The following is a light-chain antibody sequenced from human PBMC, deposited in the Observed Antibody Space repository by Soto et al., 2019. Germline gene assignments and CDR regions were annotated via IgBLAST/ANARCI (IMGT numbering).Light chain of an antibody. CDR2: EVS. CDR1: SSDVGGYNF. Sequence: QSVLTQPPSTSGSPGQSVTISCTGTSSDVGGYNFVSWYQQHPGKAPKLIIYEVSRRPSGVPDRFSGSKSGNTASLTVSGLQAEDEADDHCSSYAGSNTLAFGGGTKLTVL. CDR3: SSYAGSNTLA. J-gene: IGLJ2*01. V-gene: IGLV2-8*01.